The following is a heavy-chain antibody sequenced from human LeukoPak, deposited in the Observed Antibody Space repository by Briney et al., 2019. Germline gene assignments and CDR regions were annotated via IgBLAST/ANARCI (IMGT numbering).Heavy chain of an antibody. CDR2: IYYSGST. CDR1: GGSISSYY. CDR3: ARWSKGYYDSSGYYYEAWFDP. Sequence: NPSETLSLTCTVSGGSISSYYWSWIRQPPGKGLEWIGYIYYSGSTNYNPSLKSRVTISVDTSKNQFSLKLSSVTAADTAVYYCARWSKGYYDSSGYYYEAWFDPWGQGTLVTVSS. D-gene: IGHD3-22*01. V-gene: IGHV4-59*01. J-gene: IGHJ5*02.